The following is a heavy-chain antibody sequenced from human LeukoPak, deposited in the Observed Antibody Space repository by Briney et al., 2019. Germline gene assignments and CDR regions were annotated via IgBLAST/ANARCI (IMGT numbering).Heavy chain of an antibody. CDR3: AKAPITMVRGVMPYYMDV. CDR2: ISGDGGST. D-gene: IGHD3-10*01. Sequence: PGGSLRLSCAASGFTFDDYAMNWVRQAPGKGLEWVSLISGDGGSTYYADSVKGRFTISRDNSKNSLYLQMNSLRTEDTALYYCAKAPITMVRGVMPYYMDVWGKGTTVTVSS. J-gene: IGHJ6*03. V-gene: IGHV3-43*02. CDR1: GFTFDDYA.